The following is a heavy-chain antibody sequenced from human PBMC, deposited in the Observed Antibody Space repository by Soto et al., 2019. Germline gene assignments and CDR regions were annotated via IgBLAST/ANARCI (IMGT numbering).Heavy chain of an antibody. CDR2: ISYSGNDY. D-gene: IGHD6-6*01. J-gene: IGHJ4*02. V-gene: IGHV3-30*04. CDR1: GFTFSSYA. CDR3: AKDLTSRSSDYYFDY. Sequence: QVQLVESGGGVVQPGRSLRLSCAASGFTFSSYAMHWVRQAPGKGLEWVAVISYSGNDYHYADSVKGRFTISRDNSKNTLYLQMNSLRAEDTAVYYCAKDLTSRSSDYYFDYWGQGTLVTVSS.